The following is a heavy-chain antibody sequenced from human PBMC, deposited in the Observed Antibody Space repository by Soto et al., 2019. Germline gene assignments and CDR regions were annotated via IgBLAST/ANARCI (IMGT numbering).Heavy chain of an antibody. D-gene: IGHD2-15*01. Sequence: GGSLRLSCAASGFTFSSYAMHWVRQAPGKGLEWVAVISYDGSNKYYADSVKGRFTISRDNSKNTLYLQMNSLRAEDTAVYYCAREAATPATYFDYWGQGTLVTVSS. CDR2: ISYDGSNK. J-gene: IGHJ4*02. CDR1: GFTFSSYA. CDR3: AREAATPATYFDY. V-gene: IGHV3-30-3*01.